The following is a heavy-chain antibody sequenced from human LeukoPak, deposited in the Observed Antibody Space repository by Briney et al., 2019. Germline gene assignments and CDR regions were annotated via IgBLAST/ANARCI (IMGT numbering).Heavy chain of an antibody. D-gene: IGHD3-22*01. CDR1: GFIFNNYG. CDR3: AKGHGDASGYYYFDS. CDR2: IRGNADTT. V-gene: IGHV3-23*01. Sequence: GGSLRLSCAASGFIFNNYGMSWVRQAPGKGLEWVSAIRGNADTTYYADSVKGRFSIFRDNNKNMLYLQMNSLRVEDTAVYYCAKGHGDASGYYYFDSWGQGTLVTVSS. J-gene: IGHJ4*02.